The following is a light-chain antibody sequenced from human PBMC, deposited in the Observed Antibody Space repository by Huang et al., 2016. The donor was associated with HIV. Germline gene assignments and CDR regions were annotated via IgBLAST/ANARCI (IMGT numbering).Light chain of an antibody. CDR2: DAS. Sequence: DIQMTQSPSSLSASVGDRVTITCQASQDISNYLNWYHQKPGKAPKLLIYDASNLETGVQSRFSRSGSGTDFTFTISSLQPEDIATYYCQQYDNLVAFGPGTKVDIE. J-gene: IGKJ3*01. V-gene: IGKV1-33*01. CDR3: QQYDNLVA. CDR1: QDISNY.